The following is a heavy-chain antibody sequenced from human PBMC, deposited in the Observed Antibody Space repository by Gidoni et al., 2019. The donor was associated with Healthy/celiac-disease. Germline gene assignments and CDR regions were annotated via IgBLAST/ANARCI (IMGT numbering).Heavy chain of an antibody. CDR2: IYYSGST. D-gene: IGHD3-3*01. Sequence: QLQLQESGPGLVKPSETLSLTCTVSGGSISSSSYYWGWIRQPPGQGLEWIGSIYYSGSTYYNPSLKSRVTISVDTSKNQFSLKLSSVTAADTAVYYCATTGLYYDFWSGYYQNYYYYGMDVWGQGTTVTVSS. V-gene: IGHV4-39*01. J-gene: IGHJ6*02. CDR3: ATTGLYYDFWSGYYQNYYYYGMDV. CDR1: GGSISSSSYY.